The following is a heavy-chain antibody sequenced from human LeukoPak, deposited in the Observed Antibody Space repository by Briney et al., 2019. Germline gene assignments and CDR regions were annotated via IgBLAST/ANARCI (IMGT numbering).Heavy chain of an antibody. J-gene: IGHJ4*02. CDR2: IYHSGIT. CDR1: GASIISSDW. CDR3: ARGGSADGYNRPLDF. Sequence: SGTLSLTCAVSGASIISSDWWSWVRQPPGKGLEWIGEIYHSGITNYNPSLKSRVIISVDKSKNQFSLKLTSVTAADTAVYYCARGGSADGYNRPLDFWGQGTLVTVSS. D-gene: IGHD5-24*01. V-gene: IGHV4-4*02.